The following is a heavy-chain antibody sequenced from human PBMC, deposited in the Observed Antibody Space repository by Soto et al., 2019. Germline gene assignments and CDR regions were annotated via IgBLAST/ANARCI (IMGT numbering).Heavy chain of an antibody. J-gene: IGHJ4*02. Sequence: HVQLQESGPGLVKPSETLSLICTVSGDSISSYYWSWIRQPPGKGLEWIGFIYYTGSTNYNPSLKGRVTISVDTSKNQLSLKLGSVTAADTAVYYCARRAGAVPGRIDFWGQGTLVTVSS. V-gene: IGHV4-59*08. CDR2: IYYTGST. D-gene: IGHD6-19*01. CDR3: ARRAGAVPGRIDF. CDR1: GDSISSYY.